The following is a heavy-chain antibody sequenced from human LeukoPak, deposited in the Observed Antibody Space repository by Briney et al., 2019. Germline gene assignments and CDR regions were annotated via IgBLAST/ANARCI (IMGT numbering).Heavy chain of an antibody. CDR3: ARDPNYYDSSGYFY. D-gene: IGHD3-22*01. CDR2: IYTSGST. Sequence: SETLSLTCTVSGGSISSYYWSWIRQPAGKGLEWIGRIYTSGSTNYNPSLKSRVTMSVDTSKNQFSLKLSSVTAADTAVYYCARDPNYYDSSGYFYWGQGTLVTVSS. J-gene: IGHJ4*02. CDR1: GGSISSYY. V-gene: IGHV4-4*07.